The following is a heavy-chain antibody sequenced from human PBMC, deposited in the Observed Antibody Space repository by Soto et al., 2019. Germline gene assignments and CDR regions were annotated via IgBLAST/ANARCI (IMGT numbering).Heavy chain of an antibody. Sequence: SQLRSLNCTVSGGSITSGDYYRSWIRQPPGKGLEYIGYIYYSGSTYYNPSLKSRVTISVDTSKNQFSLKLSSVTAADTAVYYCARGHKEYSSMWCVGWGQGTLVTVS. J-gene: IGHJ4*02. CDR3: ARGHKEYSSMWCVG. V-gene: IGHV4-30-4*08. CDR1: GGSITSGDYY. D-gene: IGHD6-6*01. CDR2: IYYSGST.